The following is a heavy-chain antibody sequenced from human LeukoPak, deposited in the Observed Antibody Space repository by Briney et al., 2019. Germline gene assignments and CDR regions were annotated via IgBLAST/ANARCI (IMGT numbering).Heavy chain of an antibody. V-gene: IGHV4-34*01. CDR3: ARHRGDIVVVPAASIDY. D-gene: IGHD2-2*01. CDR1: GGSFSGYY. Sequence: SETLSLTCAVYGGSFSGYYWSWIRQPPGKGLEWIGEINHSGSTNYNPSLKSRVTISVDTSKNQFSLKLSSVTAADTAVYYCARHRGDIVVVPAASIDYWGQGTLVTVSS. J-gene: IGHJ4*02. CDR2: INHSGST.